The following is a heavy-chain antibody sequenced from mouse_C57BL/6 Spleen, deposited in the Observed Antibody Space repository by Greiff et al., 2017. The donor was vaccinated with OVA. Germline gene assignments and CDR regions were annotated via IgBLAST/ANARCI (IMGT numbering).Heavy chain of an antibody. CDR1: GFTFSDYG. V-gene: IGHV5-15*01. CDR2: ISNLAYSI. Sequence: EVNLVESGGGLVQPGGSLKLSCAASGFTFSDYGMAWVRQAPRKGPEWVAFISNLAYSIYYADTVTGRFTISRENAKNTLYLEMSSLRSEDTAMYYCARQSDYDSFDYWGQGTTLTVSS. CDR3: ARQSDYDSFDY. J-gene: IGHJ2*01. D-gene: IGHD2-4*01.